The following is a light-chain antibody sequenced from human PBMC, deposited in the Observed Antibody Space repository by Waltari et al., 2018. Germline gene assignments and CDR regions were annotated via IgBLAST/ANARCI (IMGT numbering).Light chain of an antibody. J-gene: IGLJ2*01. CDR1: SSNIGAGYD. V-gene: IGLV1-40*01. Sequence: QSVLTQPPSVSGAPGQRVIISCTGSSSNIGAGYDVHWYQQFPGIAPKLLIYVNRKRPAGFPDRFSGSKSGTSASLVISGLQAEDEADYYCQSYDNTLSGSHVVFGGGTKLTVL. CDR3: QSYDNTLSGSHVV. CDR2: VNR.